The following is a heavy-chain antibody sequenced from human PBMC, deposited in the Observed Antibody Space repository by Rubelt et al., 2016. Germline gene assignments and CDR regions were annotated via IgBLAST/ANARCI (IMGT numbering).Heavy chain of an antibody. V-gene: IGHV1-18*01. D-gene: IGHD6-6*01. CDR1: GYTFTSYG. J-gene: IGHJ2*01. CDR2: ISAYNGNT. CDR3: AGDRIRIAARQGWYFDH. Sequence: QVQLVQSGAEVKKPGASVKVSCKASGYTFTSYGISWVRPAPGQGLEWMGWISAYNGNTNYAPKLEGSVHSTADTSAGSGYIVLRSLRSEETAVDYSAGDRIRIAARQGWYFDHWGRGTLVTVSS.